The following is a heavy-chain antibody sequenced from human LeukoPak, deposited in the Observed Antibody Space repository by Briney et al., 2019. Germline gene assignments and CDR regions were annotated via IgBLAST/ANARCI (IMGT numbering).Heavy chain of an antibody. CDR3: ARDWLDYGDSFDY. CDR2: INWNGGST. Sequence: GGSLRLSCAVSGFTVSGNYMSWVRQAPGKGLEWVSGINWNGGSTGYADSVKGRFTISRDNAKNSLYLQMNSLRAEDTALYYCARDWLDYGDSFDYWGQGTLVTVSS. J-gene: IGHJ4*02. CDR1: GFTVSGNY. D-gene: IGHD4-17*01. V-gene: IGHV3-20*04.